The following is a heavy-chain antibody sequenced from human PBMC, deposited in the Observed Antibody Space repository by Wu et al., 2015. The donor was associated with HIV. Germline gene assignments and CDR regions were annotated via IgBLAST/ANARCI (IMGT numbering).Heavy chain of an antibody. CDR3: ARSRSGADYVLLWFGELSDGWFDP. D-gene: IGHD3-10*01. CDR1: GYTFTSYY. J-gene: IGHJ5*02. Sequence: QVQLVQSGAEVKKPGASVKVSCKASGYTFTSYYMHWVRQAPGQGLEWMGIINPSGGSTSYAQKFQGRVTMTRDTSTSTVYMELSSLRSEDTAVYYCARSRSGADYVLLWFGELSDGWFDPVGPGNPGHRLL. V-gene: IGHV1-46*01. CDR2: INPSGGST.